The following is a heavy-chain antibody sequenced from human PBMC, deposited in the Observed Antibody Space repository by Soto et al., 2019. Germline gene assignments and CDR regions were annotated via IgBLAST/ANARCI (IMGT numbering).Heavy chain of an antibody. D-gene: IGHD6-13*01. Sequence: ASVKVSCKASGYTFTTWPMHWVRQAPGQRLEWMGWINVGNGDTKYSQKFQGRVTITRDTSASTAYMKLSSLRSEDTAVYYCARHSSSWSFDYWAQGTLVTAPQ. CDR2: INVGNGDT. V-gene: IGHV1-3*01. CDR1: GYTFTTWP. J-gene: IGHJ4*02. CDR3: ARHSSSWSFDY.